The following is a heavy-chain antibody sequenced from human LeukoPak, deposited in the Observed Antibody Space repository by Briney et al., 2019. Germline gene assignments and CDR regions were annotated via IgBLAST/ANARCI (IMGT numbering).Heavy chain of an antibody. CDR2: IYYSGST. D-gene: IGHD1-26*01. V-gene: IGHV4-30-4*01. CDR3: ARTLSGSYLDFDF. CDR1: GGSISSGDYY. Sequence: SETLSLTCTVSGGSISSGDYYWSWIRQPPGKGLEWIGYIYYSGSTYYNPSLKSRVTISVDTSKNQFSLKLSSVTAADTAVYYCARTLSGSYLDFDFWGQGTLVTVSS. J-gene: IGHJ4*02.